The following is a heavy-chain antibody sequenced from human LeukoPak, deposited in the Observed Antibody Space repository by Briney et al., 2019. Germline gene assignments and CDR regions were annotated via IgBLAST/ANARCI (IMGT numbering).Heavy chain of an antibody. J-gene: IGHJ4*02. D-gene: IGHD1-26*01. V-gene: IGHV3-23*01. CDR2: ISGGGST. CDR3: AKGGKWDVTPFDY. Sequence: GGSLRLSCAASGFTFPSYSMNWVRQAPGKGLEWVSTISGGGSTYYADSVKGRFTISRDNSKNTLYLQVNSLRAEDTAVYYCAKGGKWDVTPFDYWGQGTLVTVSS. CDR1: GFTFPSYS.